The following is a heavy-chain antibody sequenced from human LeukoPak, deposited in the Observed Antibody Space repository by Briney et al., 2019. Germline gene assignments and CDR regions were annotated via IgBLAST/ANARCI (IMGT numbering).Heavy chain of an antibody. D-gene: IGHD5-18*01. V-gene: IGHV3-9*01. Sequence: GGSLRLSCAASGFTFDDYAMHWVRQAPGKGLEWVSGISWNSGSIGYADSVKGRFTISRDNAKNSLYLQMNSLRAEDTALYYCAKFTGYTAMADWGQGTLVTVSS. CDR1: GFTFDDYA. CDR2: ISWNSGSI. J-gene: IGHJ4*02. CDR3: AKFTGYTAMAD.